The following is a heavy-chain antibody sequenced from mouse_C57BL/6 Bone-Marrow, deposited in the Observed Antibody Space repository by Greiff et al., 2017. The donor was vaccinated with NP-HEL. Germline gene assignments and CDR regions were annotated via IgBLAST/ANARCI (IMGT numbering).Heavy chain of an antibody. CDR1: GYTFTSYW. CDR2: IDPSDSYT. D-gene: IGHD2-1*01. J-gene: IGHJ2*01. Sequence: QLQQPGAELVMPGASVKLSCKASGYTFTSYWMHWVKQRPGQGLEWIGEIDPSDSYTNYNQKFKGKSTLTVDKSSSTAYMQLSSLTSEDSAVYYCARSSTMDYWGQGTTLTVSS. CDR3: ARSSTMDY. V-gene: IGHV1-69*01.